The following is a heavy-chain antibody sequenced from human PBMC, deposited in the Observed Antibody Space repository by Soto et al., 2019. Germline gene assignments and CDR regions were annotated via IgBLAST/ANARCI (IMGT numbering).Heavy chain of an antibody. CDR1: GFTFSSYS. Sequence: GGSLRLSCAASGFTFSSYSMNWVRQAPGKGLEWVSSISSSSSYIYYADSVKGRFTISRDNAKNSLYLQMNSLKTEDTAVYYCTRVDFYGSGANDYWGPGILVTVSS. V-gene: IGHV3-21*04. CDR2: ISSSSSYI. D-gene: IGHD3-10*01. CDR3: TRVDFYGSGANDY. J-gene: IGHJ4*02.